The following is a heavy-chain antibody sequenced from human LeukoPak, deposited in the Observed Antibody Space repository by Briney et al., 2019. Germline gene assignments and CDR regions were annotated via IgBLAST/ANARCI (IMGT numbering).Heavy chain of an antibody. CDR3: ARGDSSLTGY. V-gene: IGHV1-2*02. J-gene: IGHJ4*02. CDR2: INPNSGGT. CDR1: GYSFVGYG. Sequence: ASVKVSCKASGYSFVGYGITWVRQAPGQGLEWMGWINPNSGGTNYAQKFQGRVTMTRDTSISTAYMELSRLRSDDTAVYYCARGDSSLTGYWGQGTLVTVSS. D-gene: IGHD3-22*01.